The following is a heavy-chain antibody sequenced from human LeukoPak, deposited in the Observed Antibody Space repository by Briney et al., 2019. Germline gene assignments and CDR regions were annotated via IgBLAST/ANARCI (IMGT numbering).Heavy chain of an antibody. D-gene: IGHD2-15*01. CDR2: MNPNSGNT. Sequence: GASVTVSCKASGYTFTIYGISWVRQATGQGLEGMGWMNPNSGNTGYAQKFQGRVTMTRNTSISTAYMELSSLRSEDTAVYYCARGFGSPESAGFVVVVVATNWFDPWGQGTLVTVSS. CDR1: GYTFTIYG. CDR3: ARGFGSPESAGFVVVVVATNWFDP. J-gene: IGHJ5*02. V-gene: IGHV1-8*02.